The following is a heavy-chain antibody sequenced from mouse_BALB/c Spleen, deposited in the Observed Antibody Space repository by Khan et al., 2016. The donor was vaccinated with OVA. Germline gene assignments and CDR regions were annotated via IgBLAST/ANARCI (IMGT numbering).Heavy chain of an antibody. CDR1: GYTFRTYY. J-gene: IGHJ4*01. CDR3: ARDDYFVGDAMDY. Sequence: QIQLVQSGPELVKPGASVRISCKASGYTFRTYYIHWVKQRPGQGLEWIGWIFPGNVNTKYSERFKDKATLTADKSSNTAFMHLSSLTSEDSAVYCCARDDYFVGDAMDYWGQGSSVTVSS. CDR2: IFPGNVNT. V-gene: IGHV1S56*01. D-gene: IGHD2-4*01.